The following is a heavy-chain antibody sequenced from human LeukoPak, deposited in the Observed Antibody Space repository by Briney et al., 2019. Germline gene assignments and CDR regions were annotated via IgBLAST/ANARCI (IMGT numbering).Heavy chain of an antibody. Sequence: ASVKVSCKASGYTFTSYGISWVRQAPGQGLEWMGWISAYNGNTNYAQKLQGRVTMTTDTSTSTAYMELRSLRSEDTAVYYCARESLGYCSSTSCYYMDVWGKGTTVTVS. D-gene: IGHD2-2*01. CDR3: ARESLGYCSSTSCYYMDV. J-gene: IGHJ6*03. CDR1: GYTFTSYG. V-gene: IGHV1-18*01. CDR2: ISAYNGNT.